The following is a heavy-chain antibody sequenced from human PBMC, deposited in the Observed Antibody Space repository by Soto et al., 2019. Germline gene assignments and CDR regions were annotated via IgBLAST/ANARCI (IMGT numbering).Heavy chain of an antibody. CDR1: GFTFSGYA. V-gene: IGHV3-23*01. CDR2: ISGSGGSTYYAHPST. CDR3: AKVGGTSHPPIPVDY. D-gene: IGHD2-2*02. J-gene: IGHJ4*02. Sequence: EVQLLESGGGLVQPGGPLRPSCAASGFTFSGYAMNWVRQAPGKGLEWVSPISGSGGSTYYAHPSTYYADSVKARFTISRDNSKNTLYLQMNSLRAEDTAVYYCAKVGGTSHPPIPVDYWGQGTLVTVSS.